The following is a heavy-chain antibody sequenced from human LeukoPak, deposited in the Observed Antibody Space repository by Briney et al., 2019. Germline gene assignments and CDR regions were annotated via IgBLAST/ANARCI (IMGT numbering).Heavy chain of an antibody. D-gene: IGHD3-3*01. CDR2: ISYDGSNK. CDR3: ASLDWYYDFWSGYRSDAFDI. CDR1: GFTFSSYA. J-gene: IGHJ3*02. Sequence: PGGSLRLSCAASGFTFSSYAMHWVRQAPGKGLEWVAVISYDGSNKYYADSVKGRFTISRDNSKNTLYLQMNSLRAEDTAVYYCASLDWYYDFWSGYRSDAFDIWGQGTMVTVSS. V-gene: IGHV3-30*04.